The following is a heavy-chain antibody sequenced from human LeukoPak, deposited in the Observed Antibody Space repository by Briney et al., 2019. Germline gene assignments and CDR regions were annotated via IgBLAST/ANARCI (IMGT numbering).Heavy chain of an antibody. J-gene: IGHJ4*02. Sequence: GGSLRLSCAASGFTFGNYGMSWVRQAPGKGLEWVSGINWNGGSTGYADSVEGRFTISRGNAKNSQYLQMNSLRVEDTALYYCARAQTYGDSRLLLDYWGQGTLVTVSS. CDR2: INWNGGST. CDR1: GFTFGNYG. V-gene: IGHV3-20*04. CDR3: ARAQTYGDSRLLLDY. D-gene: IGHD2-21*02.